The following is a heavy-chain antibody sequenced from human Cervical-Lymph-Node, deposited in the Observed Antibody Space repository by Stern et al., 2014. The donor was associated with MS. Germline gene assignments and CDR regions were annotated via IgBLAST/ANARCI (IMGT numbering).Heavy chain of an antibody. CDR1: GYTFTNNW. V-gene: IGHV5-51*03. D-gene: IGHD1-1*01. J-gene: IGHJ6*02. CDR2: IYPDDSDI. CDR3: ARPPPRRKWDDPNYGMDV. Sequence: EVQLVESGAEVKKPGESLKISCKGSGYTFTNNWIAWVRQMPGKGLEWMGIIYPDDSDIRYSPSLQGQVTISADKSISIPYPPRRSLKAADSAVYYCARPPPRRKWDDPNYGMDVWGQGTTVTVSS.